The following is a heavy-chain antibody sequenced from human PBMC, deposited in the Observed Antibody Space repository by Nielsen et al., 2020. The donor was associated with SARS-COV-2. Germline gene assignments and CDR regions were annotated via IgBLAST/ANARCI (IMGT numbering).Heavy chain of an antibody. J-gene: IGHJ6*03. CDR3: ARDRRGYSYGYYMDV. CDR1: GCSVSSGSYY. Sequence: GSLRLSCTVSGCSVSSGSYYWSWIRQPPGKGLEWIGYIYYSGSTNYNPSLKSRVTISVDTSKNQFSLKLSSVTAADTAVYYCARDRRGYSYGYYMDVWGKGTTVTVSS. V-gene: IGHV4-61*01. CDR2: IYYSGST. D-gene: IGHD5-18*01.